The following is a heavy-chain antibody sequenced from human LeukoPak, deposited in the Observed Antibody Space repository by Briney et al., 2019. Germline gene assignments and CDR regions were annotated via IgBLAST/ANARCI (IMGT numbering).Heavy chain of an antibody. D-gene: IGHD3-10*01. CDR1: GGSISSGYYY. CDR2: IYYSGST. CDR3: ARDYGYYYGSGTIESWFDP. V-gene: IGHV4-30-4*01. Sequence: SGTLSLTCTVSGGSISSGYYYWSWIRQPPGKGLERIGYIYYSGSTYYNPSLKSRVTISVDTSKNQFSLKLSSVTAADTAVYYCARDYGYYYGSGTIESWFDPWGQGTLVTVSS. J-gene: IGHJ5*02.